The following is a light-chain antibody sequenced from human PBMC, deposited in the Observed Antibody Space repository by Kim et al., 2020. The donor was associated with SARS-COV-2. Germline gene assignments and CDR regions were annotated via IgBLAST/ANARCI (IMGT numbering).Light chain of an antibody. V-gene: IGLV3-19*01. CDR3: NSRDSNDNVV. CDR2: GKN. Sequence: ASGQTVWIKCQGAWLRTYYAPWYQQKPEQAPIVVIYGKNNRPSGIPDRFSDSSSGNTASLTITGTQAGDEADYYCNSRDSNDNVVFGGGTQLTVL. CDR1: WLRTYY. J-gene: IGLJ2*01.